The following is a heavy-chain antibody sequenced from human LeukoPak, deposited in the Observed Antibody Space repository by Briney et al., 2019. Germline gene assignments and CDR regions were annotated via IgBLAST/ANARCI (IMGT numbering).Heavy chain of an antibody. V-gene: IGHV4-39*07. J-gene: IGHJ3*02. CDR2: IYHSGST. CDR1: GGSISSSSYY. Sequence: SETLSLTCTVSGGSISSSSYYWGWIRQPPGKGLEWIGYIYHSGSTYYNPSLKSRVTISVDRSKNQFSLKLSSVTAADTAVYYCARGSGSHDAFDIWGQGTMVTVSS. CDR3: ARGSGSHDAFDI. D-gene: IGHD3-22*01.